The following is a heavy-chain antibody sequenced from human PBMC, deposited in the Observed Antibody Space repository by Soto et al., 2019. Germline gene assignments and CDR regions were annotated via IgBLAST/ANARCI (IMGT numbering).Heavy chain of an antibody. CDR1: GFSLSTSGVG. J-gene: IGHJ4*02. V-gene: IGHV2-5*02. Sequence: SGPTLVKPTQTLTLTCTFSGFSLSTSGVGVGWIRQPPGKALEWLALIYWDDDKRYSPSLKSSLTITKDTSKNQVVLTMTNMDPVDTATYYCALSPCGGDCYLIDYWGQGTLVTVSS. CDR2: IYWDDDK. D-gene: IGHD2-21*01. CDR3: ALSPCGGDCYLIDY.